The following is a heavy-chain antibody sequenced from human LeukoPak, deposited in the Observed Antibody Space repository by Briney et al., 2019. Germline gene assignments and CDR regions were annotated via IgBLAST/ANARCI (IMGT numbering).Heavy chain of an antibody. CDR2: IIPIFGTT. Sequence: SVKVSCKASGGTFSNFAVNGVRPAPGQGLEWMGGIIPIFGTTNYAPKFQDRVTITADKSTSTAYMELSSLRSEGTALYYCAREGGVSSWGQGTLVTVSS. V-gene: IGHV1-69*06. J-gene: IGHJ5*02. CDR3: AREGGVSS. CDR1: GGTFSNFA.